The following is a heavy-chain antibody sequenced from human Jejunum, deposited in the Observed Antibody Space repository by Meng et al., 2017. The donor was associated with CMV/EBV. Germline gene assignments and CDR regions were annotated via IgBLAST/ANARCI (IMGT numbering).Heavy chain of an antibody. D-gene: IGHD3-10*01. CDR2: ISWNSGDI. CDR1: GLTFDDDA. J-gene: IGHJ5*02. Sequence: AASGLTFDDDAMHWVRQAPGKGLEWVSGISWNSGDIDYADSVKGRFTISRDNAKSSLYLQMNSLRAEDTAVYYCARDEGTHGWFDPWGQGTLVTVSS. V-gene: IGHV3-9*01. CDR3: ARDEGTHGWFDP.